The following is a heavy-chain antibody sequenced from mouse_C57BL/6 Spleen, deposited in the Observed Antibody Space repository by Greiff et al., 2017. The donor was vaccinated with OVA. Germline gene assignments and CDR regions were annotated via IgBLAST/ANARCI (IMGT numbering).Heavy chain of an antibody. D-gene: IGHD1-1*01. CDR2: IDPENGDT. J-gene: IGHJ1*03. CDR1: GFNIKDDY. CDR3: TTSDYGSSYEYFDV. Sequence: EVKLVESGAELVRPGASVKLSCTASGFNIKDDYMHWVKQRPEQGLEWIGWIDPENGDTEYASKFQGKATITADTSSNTAYLQLSSLTSEDTAVYYCTTSDYGSSYEYFDVWGTGTTVTVSS. V-gene: IGHV14-4*01.